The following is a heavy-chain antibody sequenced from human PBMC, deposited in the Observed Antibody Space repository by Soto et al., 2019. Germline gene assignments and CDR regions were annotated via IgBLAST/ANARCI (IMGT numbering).Heavy chain of an antibody. D-gene: IGHD4-17*01. V-gene: IGHV3-7*01. Sequence: EVQLVESGGGLVQPGGSLRLSCAASGFTCSSYWMSWVRQAPGKGLEWVANIKQDGSEKYYVDSVKGRFTISRDNAKNSLYLQMNSLRAEDTAVYYYARDATDNNYYYYMDVWGKGTTVTVSS. CDR2: IKQDGSEK. CDR3: ARDATDNNYYYYMDV. CDR1: GFTCSSYW. J-gene: IGHJ6*03.